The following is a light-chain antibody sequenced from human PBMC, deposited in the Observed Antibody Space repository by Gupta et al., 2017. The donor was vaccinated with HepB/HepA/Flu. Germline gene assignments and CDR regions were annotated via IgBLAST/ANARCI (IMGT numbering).Light chain of an antibody. J-gene: IGLJ2*01. CDR2: DVN. V-gene: IGLV2-11*01. CDR1: SSDVGGYNY. CDR3: SSYAGSYTVL. Sequence: QSALTQPRSVSGSPGQSVTISCTGTSSDVGGYNYVSWYQQHPGKAPKLMIYDVNKRPSGVPDRFSGSESGNTASLTISGLQAEDEADYYCSSYAGSYTVLFGGGTKLTGL.